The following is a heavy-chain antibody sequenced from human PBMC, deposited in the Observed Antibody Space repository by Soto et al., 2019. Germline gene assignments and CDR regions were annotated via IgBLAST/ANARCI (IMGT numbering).Heavy chain of an antibody. CDR1: GFTFSSYG. CDR2: ISYDGSNK. CDR3: AKVLRRSRITIFGVVPDAFDI. D-gene: IGHD3-3*01. V-gene: IGHV3-30*18. Sequence: GGSLRPSCAASGFTFSSYGMHWVRQAPGKGLEWVAVISYDGSNKYYADSVKGRFTISRDNSKNTLYLQMNSLRAEDTAVYYCAKVLRRSRITIFGVVPDAFDIWGQGTMVTVS. J-gene: IGHJ3*02.